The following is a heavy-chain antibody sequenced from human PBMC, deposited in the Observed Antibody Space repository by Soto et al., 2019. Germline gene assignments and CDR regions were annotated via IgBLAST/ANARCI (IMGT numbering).Heavy chain of an antibody. CDR2: ISGSGGST. CDR1: GFTFSSYA. D-gene: IGHD6-19*01. J-gene: IGHJ6*02. Sequence: GGPLRLSCAASGFTFSSYAMSWVRQAPGKGLEWVSAISGSGGSTYYADSVKGRFTISRDNSKNTLYLQMNSLRAEDTAVYYCAKDIESIAVAGTENYYYYYYGMDVWGQGTTVTVSS. V-gene: IGHV3-23*01. CDR3: AKDIESIAVAGTENYYYYYYGMDV.